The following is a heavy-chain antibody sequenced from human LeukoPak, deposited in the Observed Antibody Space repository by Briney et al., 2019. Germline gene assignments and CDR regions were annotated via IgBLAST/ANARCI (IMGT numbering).Heavy chain of an antibody. CDR3: ARDNPKTIWSGYPNYYYYGMDV. CDR1: GGTFSSYA. J-gene: IGHJ6*02. CDR2: IIPIFGTA. D-gene: IGHD3-3*01. V-gene: IGHV1-69*13. Sequence: ASVKVSCKASGGTFSSYAISWVRQAPGQGLEWMGGIIPIFGTANYAQKFQGRVTITADESTSTAYMELSSLRSEGTAVYYCARDNPKTIWSGYPNYYYYGMDVWGQGTTVTVSS.